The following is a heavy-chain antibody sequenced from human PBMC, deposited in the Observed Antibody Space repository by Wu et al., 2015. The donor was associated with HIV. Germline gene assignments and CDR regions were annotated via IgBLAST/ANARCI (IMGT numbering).Heavy chain of an antibody. D-gene: IGHD3-10*01. CDR3: ARGRDYGSGSYYSSPGMDV. Sequence: QVQLVQSGAEVKKPGSSVKVSCKASGGTFSSYAISWVRQAPGQGLEWMGGIIPIFGTANYAQKFQGRVTITTDESTSTAYMELSSLRSEDTAVYYCARGRDYGSGSYYSSPGMDVWGQGTTVTVSS. V-gene: IGHV1-69*05. J-gene: IGHJ6*02. CDR2: IIPIFGTA. CDR1: GGTFSSYA.